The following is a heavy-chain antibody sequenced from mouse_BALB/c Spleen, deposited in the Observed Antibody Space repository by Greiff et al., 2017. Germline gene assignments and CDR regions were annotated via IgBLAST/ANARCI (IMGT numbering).Heavy chain of an antibody. Sequence: EVQLVESGPELVKPGASVKISCKTSGYTFTEYTMHWVKQSHGKSLEWIGGINPNNGGTSYNQKFKGKATLTVDKSSSTAYMELRSLTSEDSAVYYCALSTMITTGGFAYWGQGTLVTVSA. J-gene: IGHJ3*01. CDR3: ALSTMITTGGFAY. D-gene: IGHD2-4*01. CDR2: INPNNGGT. CDR1: GYTFTEYT. V-gene: IGHV1-18*01.